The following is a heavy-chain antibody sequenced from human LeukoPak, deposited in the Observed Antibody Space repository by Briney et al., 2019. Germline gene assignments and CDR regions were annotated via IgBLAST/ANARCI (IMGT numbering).Heavy chain of an antibody. V-gene: IGHV3-30*02. J-gene: IGHJ3*02. CDR3: ASPLSIAARRDAFDI. Sequence: GGSLRLSCAASGFTVSSNYMTWVRQAPGKGLEWVAFIRYDGSNKYYADSVKGRFTISRDNSKNTLYLQMNSLRAEDTAVYYCASPLSIAARRDAFDIWGQGTMVTVSS. CDR1: GFTVSSNY. CDR2: IRYDGSNK. D-gene: IGHD6-6*01.